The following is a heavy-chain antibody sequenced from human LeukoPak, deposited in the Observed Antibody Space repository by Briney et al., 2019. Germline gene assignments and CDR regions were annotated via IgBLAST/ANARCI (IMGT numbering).Heavy chain of an antibody. CDR1: GGSISSSNYY. J-gene: IGHJ6*03. CDR2: IYYSGST. D-gene: IGHD6-19*01. CDR3: VAVAVRLGYYYYMDV. Sequence: SETLSLTCTVSGGSISSSNYYWGWIRQPPGKGLEWIGSIYYSGSTYYNPSLKSRVTISVDTSKNQFSLKLSSVTAADTAVYYCVAVAVRLGYYYYMDVWGKGTTATISS. V-gene: IGHV4-39*01.